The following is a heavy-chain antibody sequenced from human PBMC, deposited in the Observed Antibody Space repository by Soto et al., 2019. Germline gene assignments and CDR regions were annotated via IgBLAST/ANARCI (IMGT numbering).Heavy chain of an antibody. CDR1: GGSITSSSYY. D-gene: IGHD6-6*01. CDR3: ARGRGSSSSHTTYYFDY. Sequence: PSETLSLTCTVSGGSITSSSYYWGWIRQPPGKGLEWIGEINHSGSTNYNPSLKSRVTISVDTSKNQFSLKLSSVTAADTAVYYCARGRGSSSSHTTYYFDYWGQGTLVTVSS. V-gene: IGHV4-39*07. J-gene: IGHJ4*02. CDR2: INHSGST.